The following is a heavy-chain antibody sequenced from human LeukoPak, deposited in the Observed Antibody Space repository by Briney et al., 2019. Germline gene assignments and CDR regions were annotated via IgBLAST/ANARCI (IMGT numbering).Heavy chain of an antibody. V-gene: IGHV3-23*01. J-gene: IGHJ3*02. D-gene: IGHD2-2*01. CDR3: AASLGYCSSTSCWSDAFDI. Sequence: GGSLRLSCAASGFMFSSFSMSWVRHVPGKGLEWVSTISAGGSTYYADSVKGRFTISRDNSKNTLFLQMNSLRAEDTAVYYCAASLGYCSSTSCWSDAFDIWGQGTMVTVSS. CDR2: ISAGGST. CDR1: GFMFSSFS.